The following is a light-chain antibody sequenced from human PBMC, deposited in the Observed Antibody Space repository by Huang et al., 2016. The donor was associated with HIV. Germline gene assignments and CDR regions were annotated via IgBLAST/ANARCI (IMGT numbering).Light chain of an antibody. CDR1: ESISNW. V-gene: IGKV1-12*01. Sequence: DIQMTQSPSSVSGSVGDRVTNTCRATESISNWLGWYQQKPGKAPNLLIYGASTLQSGVPSRFSGSGSGTEVTLTITNVQPEDFAIYYCQQSYIFPFTFGQGTRLEMK. CDR3: QQSYIFPFT. CDR2: GAS. J-gene: IGKJ5*01.